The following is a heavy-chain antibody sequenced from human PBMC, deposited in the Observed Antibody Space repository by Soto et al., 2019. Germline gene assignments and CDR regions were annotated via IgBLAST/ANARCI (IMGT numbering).Heavy chain of an antibody. J-gene: IGHJ6*02. CDR3: ARFNGYCVSTNCHGYYGMDV. V-gene: IGHV4-39*01. CDR2: IYYSGNI. D-gene: IGHD2-2*03. Sequence: WVSKNKTPGTGLDWIGSIYYSGNIYYSPPLLSRVTISVDTSKNEFSLRLNSVTAADTAVYYCARFNGYCVSTNCHGYYGMDVWGQGTTVSVSS.